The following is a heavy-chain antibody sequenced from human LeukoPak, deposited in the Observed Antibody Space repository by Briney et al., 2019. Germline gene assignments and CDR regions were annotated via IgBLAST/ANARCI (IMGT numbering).Heavy chain of an antibody. CDR1: GGSFTGYF. CDR2: VDHSGSA. CDR3: ASINNRFDP. D-gene: IGHD2/OR15-2a*01. J-gene: IGHJ5*02. V-gene: IGHV4-34*01. Sequence: SETLSLTRNVYGGSFTGYFWTWIRQPPGKGLEWIGEVDHSGSANNNPSLKSRVTISVDTSKRQFSLKLTSVTAADTAVYYCASINNRFDPWGQGTLVTVSS.